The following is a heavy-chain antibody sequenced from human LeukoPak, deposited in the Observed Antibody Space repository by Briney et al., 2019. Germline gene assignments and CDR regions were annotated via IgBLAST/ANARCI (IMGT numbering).Heavy chain of an antibody. CDR2: IYYSGST. V-gene: IGHV4-39*02. Sequence: SETLSLTCTVSGGSISSSSYYWGWIRQPPGKGLEWVGSIYYSGSTYYNPSLKSRVTISVDTSKNQFSLKLSSVTAADTAVYYCARERRGFTFGGVSDYWGQGTLVTVSS. J-gene: IGHJ4*02. CDR3: ARERRGFTFGGVSDY. D-gene: IGHD3-16*01. CDR1: GGSISSSSYY.